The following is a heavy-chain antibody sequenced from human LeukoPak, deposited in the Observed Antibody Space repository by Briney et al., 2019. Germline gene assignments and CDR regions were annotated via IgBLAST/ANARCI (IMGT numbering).Heavy chain of an antibody. CDR3: ARDSDFWSGYYYMDV. CDR1: GGSISSYY. CDR2: IYYSGST. D-gene: IGHD3-3*01. J-gene: IGHJ6*03. V-gene: IGHV4-59*01. Sequence: SETLSLTCTVSGGSISSYYWSWIRQPPGTGLEWIGYIYYSGSTNYNPSLKSRVTISVDTSKNQFSLKLSSVTAADTAVYYCARDSDFWSGYYYMDVWGKGTTVTVSS.